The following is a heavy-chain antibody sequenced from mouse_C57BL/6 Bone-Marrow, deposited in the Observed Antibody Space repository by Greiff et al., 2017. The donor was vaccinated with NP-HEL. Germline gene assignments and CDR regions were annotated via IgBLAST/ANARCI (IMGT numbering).Heavy chain of an antibody. J-gene: IGHJ1*03. D-gene: IGHD2-12*01. V-gene: IGHV3-6*01. CDR2: ISYDGSN. CDR1: GYSITSGYY. CDR3: ARAALRRYFDV. Sequence: EVKLQESGPGLVKPSQSLSLTCSVTGYSITSGYYWNWIRQFPGNKLEWMGYISYDGSNNYNPSLKNRISITRDTSKNQFFLKLNSVTTEDTATYYGARAALRRYFDVWGTGTTVTVSS.